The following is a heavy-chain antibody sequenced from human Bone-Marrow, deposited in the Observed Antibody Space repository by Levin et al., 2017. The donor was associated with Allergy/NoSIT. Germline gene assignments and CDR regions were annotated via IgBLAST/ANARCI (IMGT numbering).Heavy chain of an antibody. CDR1: RFTFDDYT. J-gene: IGHJ3*01. D-gene: IGHD6-13*01. CDR3: AKDSSSNWYARSAFDL. CDR2: ITWNSDKK. V-gene: IGHV3-9*01. Sequence: PAGGSLRLSCAASRFTFDDYTMHWVRQAPGKGLEWVSGITWNSDKKVYADAVKGRFTISSDNGKNSLYLQMNSLRAEDTAMYYCAKDSSSNWYARSAFDLWRQGTMVTVSS.